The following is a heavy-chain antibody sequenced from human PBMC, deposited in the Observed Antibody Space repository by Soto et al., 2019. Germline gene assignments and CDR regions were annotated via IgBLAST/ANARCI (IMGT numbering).Heavy chain of an antibody. D-gene: IGHD1-26*01. CDR3: ARDNIGSYWNYYYGMDV. Sequence: SETLSLTCAVSGGSISSGGYSWSWIRQPPGKGLEWIGYIYHSGSTYYNPSLKSRVTISVDRSKNQFSLKLSSVTAADTAVYYCARDNIGSYWNYYYGMDVWGQGTTVTVSS. J-gene: IGHJ6*02. V-gene: IGHV4-30-2*01. CDR1: GGSISSGGYS. CDR2: IYHSGST.